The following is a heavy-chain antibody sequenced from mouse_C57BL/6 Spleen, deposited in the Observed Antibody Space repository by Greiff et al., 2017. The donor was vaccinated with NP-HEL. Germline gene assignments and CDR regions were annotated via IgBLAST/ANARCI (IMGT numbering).Heavy chain of an antibody. CDR1: GYSITSGYY. D-gene: IGHD2-1*01. J-gene: IGHJ3*01. CDR3: AGNYGNPAWFAY. Sequence: DVQLQESGPGLVKPSQSLSLTCSVTGYSITSGYYWNWIRQFPGNKLEWMGYISYDGSNNYNPSLKNRISITRDTSKNQFFLKLNSVTTEDTATYYCAGNYGNPAWFAYWGQGTLVTVSA. V-gene: IGHV3-6*01. CDR2: ISYDGSN.